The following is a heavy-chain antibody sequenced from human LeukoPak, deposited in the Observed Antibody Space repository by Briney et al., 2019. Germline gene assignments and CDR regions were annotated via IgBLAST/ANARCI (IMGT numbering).Heavy chain of an antibody. CDR2: ISSSSTI. D-gene: IGHD5-18*01. Sequence: ETLSLTCTVSGGSISSYYWSWIRQPPGKGLEWVSYISSSSTIYYADSVKGRFTISRDNSKNTLYLQMNSLRAEDTAVYYCARATADRQLWYEYWGQGTLVTVSS. CDR1: GGSISSYY. V-gene: IGHV3-69-1*02. J-gene: IGHJ4*02. CDR3: ARATADRQLWYEY.